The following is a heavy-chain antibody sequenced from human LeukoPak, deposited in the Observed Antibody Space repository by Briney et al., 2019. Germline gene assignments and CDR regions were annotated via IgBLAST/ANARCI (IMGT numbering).Heavy chain of an antibody. D-gene: IGHD3-22*01. Sequence: TGGSLRLSCAASGFTFSSYAMHWVRQAPGKGLEWVAVIWYDGSNKYYADSVKGRFTISRDNSKNTLYLQMNSLRAEDTAVYYCARDPYYYDSSGYHDYWGQGTLVTVSS. CDR1: GFTFSSYA. CDR2: IWYDGSNK. J-gene: IGHJ4*02. V-gene: IGHV3-33*08. CDR3: ARDPYYYDSSGYHDY.